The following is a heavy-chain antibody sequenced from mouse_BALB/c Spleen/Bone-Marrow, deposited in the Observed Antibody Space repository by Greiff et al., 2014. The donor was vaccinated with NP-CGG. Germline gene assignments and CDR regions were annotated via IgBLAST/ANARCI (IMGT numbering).Heavy chain of an antibody. CDR2: LWGGGTT. CDR1: GFSLTDYG. Sequence: VKLEESGPGLVAPSRSLSITCTVSGFSLTDYGVSWIRQPPGKGLEWLGVLWGGGTTYYNSTLKSRLSISRDNSKGQVFLKMNSLQTDDTAIYYCARHWDYDYGFAYWGQGTLVTVSA. D-gene: IGHD2-4*01. CDR3: ARHWDYDYGFAY. V-gene: IGHV2-6-5*01. J-gene: IGHJ3*01.